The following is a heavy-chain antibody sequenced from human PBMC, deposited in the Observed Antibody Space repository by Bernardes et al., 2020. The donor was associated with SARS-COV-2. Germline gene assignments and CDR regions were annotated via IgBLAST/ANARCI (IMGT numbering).Heavy chain of an antibody. CDR1: GYTFTESG. V-gene: IGHV1-18*01. Sequence: ASVKVSCKTSGYTFTESGVNWVRQAPGQGLEWMGWISPFNNRYTIYAEKFQDRLTLTTNSSTSTAYMDLRGLTSDDTAVYYCARGIFSDLSLYYYGSDVWGQGTTVTV. J-gene: IGHJ6*02. CDR3: ARGIFSDLSLYYYGSDV. D-gene: IGHD3-16*01. CDR2: ISPFNNRYT.